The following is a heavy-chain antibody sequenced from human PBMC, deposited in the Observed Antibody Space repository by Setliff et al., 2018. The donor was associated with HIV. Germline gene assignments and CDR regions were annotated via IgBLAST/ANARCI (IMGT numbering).Heavy chain of an antibody. D-gene: IGHD3-22*01. CDR3: ASRVYYYDSSGYLREEGFDP. CDR1: GYSISSDYY. Sequence: SETLSLTCTVSGYSISSDYYWGWIRQPPGKGLEYIGSIYHSGSTYYNPSLKSRVTISVDTSKNQFSLKLNSVTAADTAVYYCASRVYYYDSSGYLREEGFDPWGQGTLVTSPQ. V-gene: IGHV4-38-2*02. J-gene: IGHJ5*02. CDR2: IYHSGST.